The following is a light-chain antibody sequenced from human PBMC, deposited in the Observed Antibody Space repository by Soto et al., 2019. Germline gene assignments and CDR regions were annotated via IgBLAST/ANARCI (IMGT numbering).Light chain of an antibody. Sequence: EIVVTQAPATPSVSSGERGTLSFRASQTVRNNYLAWYQQKPGQAPRLLIYDASSRATGIPDRFSGGGSGTDFTLTISRLEPEDFAVYYCQQFSSYPLTFGGGTKVDIK. CDR2: DAS. CDR3: QQFSSYPLT. V-gene: IGKV3-20*01. J-gene: IGKJ4*01. CDR1: QTVRNNY.